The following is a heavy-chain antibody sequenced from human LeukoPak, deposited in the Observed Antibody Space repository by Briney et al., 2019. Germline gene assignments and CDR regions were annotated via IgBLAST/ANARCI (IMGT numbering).Heavy chain of an antibody. D-gene: IGHD3-10*01. CDR1: GGSISSSSYY. CDR2: IYYSGST. Sequence: SETLSLTCTVSGGSISSSSYYWGWIRQPPGKGLEWIGSIYYSGSTYYNPSLKSRVTISVDTSKNQFSLKLSSVTAAGTAVYYCAGHELYGSGSYYWGQGTLVTVSS. J-gene: IGHJ4*02. V-gene: IGHV4-39*01. CDR3: AGHELYGSGSYY.